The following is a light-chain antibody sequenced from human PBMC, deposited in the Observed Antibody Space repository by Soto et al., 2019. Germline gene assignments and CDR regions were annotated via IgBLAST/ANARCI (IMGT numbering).Light chain of an antibody. CDR3: SSYAGSTI. J-gene: IGLJ2*01. CDR1: SSAVGGYDF. CDR2: EVT. V-gene: IGLV2-8*01. Sequence: QYALTQPPSASGSPGQSVTISCTGTSSAVGGYDFVSWYQQHPGKAPKLVIYEVTRRPSGVPDRFSGSKSGNTASLTVSGLQAEDEAVYYCSSYAGSTIVGGGTKVTVL.